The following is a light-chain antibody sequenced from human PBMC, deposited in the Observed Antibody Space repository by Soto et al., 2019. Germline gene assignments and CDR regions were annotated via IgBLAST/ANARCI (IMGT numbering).Light chain of an antibody. Sequence: QSALTQPASVSGSPGQSITISCTGTSSDVGGYNYVSWYQQHPGKAPKLMIYDVSNRPSGVSNRFSGSKSGNTASLTISGLQAEDEADYYCSSYTSSSTLENWLFGGGTKLTVL. CDR3: SSYTSSSTLENWL. V-gene: IGLV2-14*01. CDR2: DVS. CDR1: SSDVGGYNY. J-gene: IGLJ3*02.